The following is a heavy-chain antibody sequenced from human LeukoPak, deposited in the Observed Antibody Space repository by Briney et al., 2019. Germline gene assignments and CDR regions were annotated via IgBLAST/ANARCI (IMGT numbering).Heavy chain of an antibody. CDR2: IYYSGGT. Sequence: SETLSLTCTVSGYSISSSYYWGWIRQPPGKGLEWIGSIYYSGGTYYNPSLKSRVTISVDTSKNQFSLKLSSVTAADTAVYYCARGRQGHYWGQGTLVTVSS. CDR1: GYSISSSYY. V-gene: IGHV4-38-2*02. J-gene: IGHJ4*02. CDR3: ARGRQGHY.